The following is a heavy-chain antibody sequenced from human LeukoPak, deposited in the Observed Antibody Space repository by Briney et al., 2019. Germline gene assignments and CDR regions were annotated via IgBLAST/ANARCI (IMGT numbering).Heavy chain of an antibody. CDR3: AKDSGWILFDD. J-gene: IGHJ4*02. Sequence: GGSLRLSCSASGFTSTTYGMNWVRQAPGKGLEWVSGIGGSGTRTYYADSVKGRFTISRDNSKNTLYLQMNSLRDEDTAVYYCAKDSGWILFDDWGQGTLVTVSS. V-gene: IGHV3-23*01. CDR1: GFTSTTYG. CDR2: IGGSGTRT. D-gene: IGHD2-2*03.